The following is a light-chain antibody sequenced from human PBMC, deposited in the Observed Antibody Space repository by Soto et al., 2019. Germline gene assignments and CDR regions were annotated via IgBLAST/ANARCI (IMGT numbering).Light chain of an antibody. CDR1: QSVSSN. Sequence: EIVMTQSPATLSVSPGERATLSCRASQSVSSNLAWYQQKPGQAPRLLIYGASTRATGIPARFSGSGSGTEFPLTISSLQSEDFAVYYCQQYNNWPFTFGQGTRREIK. J-gene: IGKJ5*01. CDR3: QQYNNWPFT. V-gene: IGKV3-15*01. CDR2: GAS.